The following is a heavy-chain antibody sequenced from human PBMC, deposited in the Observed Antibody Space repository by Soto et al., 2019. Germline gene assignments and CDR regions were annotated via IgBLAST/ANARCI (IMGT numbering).Heavy chain of an antibody. CDR3: AKSIRYCSGGSCYYCFDY. V-gene: IGHV3-23*01. CDR2: ISGSGGST. J-gene: IGHJ4*02. CDR1: GFTFSSYA. Sequence: EVQLLESGGGLVQPGGSLRLSCAASGFTFSSYAMSWVRQAPGKGLEWVSAISGSGGSTYYADSVKGRFTISRDNSKNTLYLQMNSLRAEDTAVYYCAKSIRYCSGGSCYYCFDYWGQGTLFTVSS. D-gene: IGHD2-15*01.